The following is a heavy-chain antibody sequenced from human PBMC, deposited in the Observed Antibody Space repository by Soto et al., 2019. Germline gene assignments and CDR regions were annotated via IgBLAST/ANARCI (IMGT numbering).Heavy chain of an antibody. J-gene: IGHJ3*02. CDR1: GFTFSSYA. V-gene: IGHV3-23*01. D-gene: IGHD3-3*01. CDR2: ISGSGGST. CDR3: AKDLILWSGSDWPDAFDI. Sequence: GSLRLSCAASGFTFSSYAMSWVRQAPGKGLEWVSAISGSGGSTYYADSVKGRFTISRDNSKNTLYLQMNSLRAEDTAVYYCAKDLILWSGSDWPDAFDIWGQGTMVTVSS.